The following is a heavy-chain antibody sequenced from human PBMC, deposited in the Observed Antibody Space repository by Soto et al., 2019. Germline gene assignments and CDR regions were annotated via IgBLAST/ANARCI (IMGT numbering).Heavy chain of an antibody. J-gene: IGHJ6*03. CDR1: GGTFSSYT. Sequence: SVKVSCKASGGTFSSYTISWVRQAPGQGLEWMGRIIPILGIANYAQKFQGRVTITADKSTSTAYMELSSLRSEDTAVYYCARDRFTGYDFWNHTNYYYYYYMDVWGKGTTVTVSS. D-gene: IGHD3-3*01. V-gene: IGHV1-69*04. CDR2: IIPILGIA. CDR3: ARDRFTGYDFWNHTNYYYYYYMDV.